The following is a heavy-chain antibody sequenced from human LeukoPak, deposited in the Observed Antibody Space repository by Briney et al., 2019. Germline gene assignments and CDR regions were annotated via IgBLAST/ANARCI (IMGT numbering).Heavy chain of an antibody. CDR2: ISYDGSNK. D-gene: IGHD5-18*01. CDR1: GFTFSSYG. J-gene: IGHJ4*02. Sequence: PGGSLRLSCAASGFTFSSYGMHWVRQAPGKGLEWVAVISYDGSNKYYADSVKGRFTISRDNFKNTLYLQMNSLRAEDTAVYYCAKDFPAYSSPDYWGQGTLVTVSS. CDR3: AKDFPAYSSPDY. V-gene: IGHV3-30*18.